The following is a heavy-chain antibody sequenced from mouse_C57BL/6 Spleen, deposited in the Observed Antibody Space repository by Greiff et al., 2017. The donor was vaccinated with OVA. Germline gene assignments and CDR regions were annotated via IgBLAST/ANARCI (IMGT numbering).Heavy chain of an antibody. J-gene: IGHJ4*01. V-gene: IGHV1-69*01. D-gene: IGHD3-2*02. CDR1: GYTFTSYW. CDR3: ARYTAQAEDY. CDR2: IDPSDSYT. Sequence: VQLQQPGAELVMPGASVKLSCKASGYTFTSYWMHWVKQRPGQGLEWIGEIDPSDSYTNYNQKFKGKSTLTVDKSSSTAYMQLSSLTSEDSAVYYCARYTAQAEDYGGQGTSVTVSS.